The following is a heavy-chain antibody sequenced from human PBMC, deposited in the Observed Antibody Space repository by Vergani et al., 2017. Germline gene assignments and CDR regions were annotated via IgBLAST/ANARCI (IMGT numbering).Heavy chain of an antibody. V-gene: IGHV5-51*01. J-gene: IGHJ5*02. CDR3: ARHLGDDFWSGSINWFDP. CDR2: IYPGDSDT. Sequence: EVQLVQSGAEVKKPGESLKISCKGSGYSFTSYWIGWVRQMPGKGLEWMGIIYPGDSDTRYSPSFQGQVTISADKSISTAYLKWSSLKASDTAMYYCARHLGDDFWSGSINWFDPWGQGILVTVSS. CDR1: GYSFTSYW. D-gene: IGHD3-3*01.